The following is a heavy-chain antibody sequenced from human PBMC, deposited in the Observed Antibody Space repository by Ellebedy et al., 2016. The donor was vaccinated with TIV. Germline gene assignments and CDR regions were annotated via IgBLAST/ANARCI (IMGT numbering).Heavy chain of an antibody. Sequence: SVKVSCXASGGTFSSYAISWVRQAPGQGLEWMGGIIPIFGTASYAQKFQGRVTMTRDTSTSTVYMELSSLRSEDTAVYYCARGHYDILTGSTPDAFDIWGQGTMVTVSS. J-gene: IGHJ3*02. CDR3: ARGHYDILTGSTPDAFDI. D-gene: IGHD3-9*01. CDR1: GGTFSSYA. CDR2: IIPIFGTA. V-gene: IGHV1-69*05.